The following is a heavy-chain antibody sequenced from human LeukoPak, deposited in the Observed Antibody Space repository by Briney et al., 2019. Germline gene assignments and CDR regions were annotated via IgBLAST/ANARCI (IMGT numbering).Heavy chain of an antibody. D-gene: IGHD3-16*01. V-gene: IGHV5-51*01. CDR3: ARRLGGADFFDI. J-gene: IGHJ3*02. CDR2: IYSGDSDS. Sequence: GESLKISSKSSGYSFSSYWIAWGRQMPGKGLEGRGVIYSGDSDSNYSRSFKGQVTTSVDKSMNPVYLQLSTLNAADRAMYYCARRLGGADFFDIWGEGTMVSVSS. CDR1: GYSFSSYW.